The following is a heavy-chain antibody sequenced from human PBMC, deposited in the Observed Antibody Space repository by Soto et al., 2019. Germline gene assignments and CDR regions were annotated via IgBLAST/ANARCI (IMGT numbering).Heavy chain of an antibody. J-gene: IGHJ6*02. CDR1: GFTFSSYW. CDR2: IKQDGSEK. V-gene: IGHV3-7*01. Sequence: EVQLVESGGGLVQPGGSLRLSCAASGFTFSSYWMSWVRQAPGKGREGVANIKQDGSEKYYVDSVKGRFTISRDNAKNSLYLQMNSLRAEDTAVYYCARDGIAARRNYYYGMDVWGQGTTVTVSS. CDR3: ARDGIAARRNYYYGMDV. D-gene: IGHD6-6*01.